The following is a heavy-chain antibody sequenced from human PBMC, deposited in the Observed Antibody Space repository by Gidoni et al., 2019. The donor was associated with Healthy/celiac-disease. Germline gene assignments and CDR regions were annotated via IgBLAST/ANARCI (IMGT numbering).Heavy chain of an antibody. V-gene: IGHV1-69*08. D-gene: IGHD3-10*01. Sequence: QVQLVQSGAEVKKPGSSVKVSCKASGGTFSSYTISWVRQAPGQGLEWMGRIIPILGIANYAQKFQGRVTITADKSTSTAYMELSSLRSEDTAVYYCARDSPNYYGSGSYSPDGMDVWGQGTTVTVSS. CDR1: GGTFSSYT. CDR2: IIPILGIA. J-gene: IGHJ6*02. CDR3: ARDSPNYYGSGSYSPDGMDV.